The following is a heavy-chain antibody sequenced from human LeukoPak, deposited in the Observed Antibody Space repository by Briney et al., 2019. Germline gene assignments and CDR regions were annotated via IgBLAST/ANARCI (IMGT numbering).Heavy chain of an antibody. J-gene: IGHJ4*02. D-gene: IGHD5-12*01. CDR1: GYTFTSYD. CDR3: ATLYSGYDYGGFDY. V-gene: IGHV1-2*02. CDR2: INPNSGGT. Sequence: ASVKVSCKASGYTFTSYDINWVRQAPGQGLEWMGWINPNSGGTNYAQKFQGRVTMTRDTSISTAYMELSRLRSDDTAVYYCATLYSGYDYGGFDYWGQGTLVTVSS.